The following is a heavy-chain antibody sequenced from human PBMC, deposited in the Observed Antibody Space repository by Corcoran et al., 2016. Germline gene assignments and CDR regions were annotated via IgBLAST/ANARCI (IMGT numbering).Heavy chain of an antibody. V-gene: IGHV1-8*01. J-gene: IGHJ5*02. Sequence: QVQLVQSGAEVKKPGASVKVSCKASGYTFTSYDINWVRQATGQGLEWMGWMNPNSGNTGYAQKFQGRVTMTRNTSISTAYMELRSLRSEDTAVCYCARGVTRLFRHPYNWFDPWGQGTLVTVSS. CDR1: GYTFTSYD. CDR2: MNPNSGNT. D-gene: IGHD3-22*01. CDR3: ARGVTRLFRHPYNWFDP.